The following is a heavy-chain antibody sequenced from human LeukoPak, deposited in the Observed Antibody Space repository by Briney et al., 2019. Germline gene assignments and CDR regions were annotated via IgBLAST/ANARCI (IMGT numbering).Heavy chain of an antibody. CDR3: ARSRITMVRGVGLLGC. D-gene: IGHD3-10*01. CDR1: GYTFTNYY. J-gene: IGHJ4*02. CDR2: INPSGGST. V-gene: IGHV1-46*01. Sequence: ASVKVSCKASGYTFTNYYMHWVRQAPGQGLECMGIINPSGGSTSYAQKFQGRVTMTRDTSTSTVYMELSSLRSEDTAVYYCARSRITMVRGVGLLGCWGQGTLVTVSS.